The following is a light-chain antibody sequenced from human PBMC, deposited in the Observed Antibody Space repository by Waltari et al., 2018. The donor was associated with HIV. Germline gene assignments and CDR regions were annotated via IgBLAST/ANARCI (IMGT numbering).Light chain of an antibody. CDR1: SRDVGGYNY. V-gene: IGLV2-14*01. J-gene: IGLJ1*01. CDR3: SSYTTSSTGV. CDR2: EVN. Sequence: QSALTQPASVSGSPGQSITISCTGTSRDVGGYNYVSWYQQHPGKAPKFMIYEVNNRPSGFSKRFSGSKSGNTASLNIAGLQPEDEADYYCSSYTTSSTGVFGTGTKVTVL.